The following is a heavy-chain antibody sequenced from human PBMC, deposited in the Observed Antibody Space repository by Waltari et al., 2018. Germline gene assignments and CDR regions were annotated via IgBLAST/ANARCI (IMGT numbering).Heavy chain of an antibody. V-gene: IGHV3-21*01. CDR2: ISSSSSYI. D-gene: IGHD3-3*01. J-gene: IGHJ6*03. CDR1: GFTFSSYS. Sequence: EVQLVESGGGLVKPGGSLRLSCAASGFTFSSYSMNWVRQAPGKGLGWVSSISSSSSYIYYADSGKGRFTISRDNAKNSLYLQMNSLRAEDTAVYYCARVPNYDFWSGYYYYYYMDVWGNGTTVTVSS. CDR3: ARVPNYDFWSGYYYYYYMDV.